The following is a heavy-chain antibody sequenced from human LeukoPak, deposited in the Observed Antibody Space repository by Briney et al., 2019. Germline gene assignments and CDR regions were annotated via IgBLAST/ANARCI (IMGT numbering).Heavy chain of an antibody. D-gene: IGHD4-17*01. CDR3: ATGDYGAFDI. V-gene: IGHV3-21*01. CDR1: GFIFSSYS. Sequence: GGSLRLSCVASGFIFSSYSMNWVRQAPGKGLEWVSSISSSSSYIYYADSVKGRFAISRDNAKNSLYLQMNSLRAEDTAVYYCATGDYGAFDIWGQGTMVTVSS. CDR2: ISSSSSYI. J-gene: IGHJ3*02.